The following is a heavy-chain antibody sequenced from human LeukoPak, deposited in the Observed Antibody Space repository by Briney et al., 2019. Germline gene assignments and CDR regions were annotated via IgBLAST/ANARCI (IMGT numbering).Heavy chain of an antibody. CDR3: AKERDRGVEVADDFEL. J-gene: IGHJ4*02. CDR1: GFTFSSYS. CDR2: ISGSGGHT. D-gene: IGHD6-19*01. Sequence: GGSLRLSCASYGFTFSSYSMAWVRQAPGMGLEWVSAISGSGGHTVYADSVKGRFTISRDNSRNTLYLQMNSLGAEDTAVYYCAKERDRGVEVADDFELWGQGTLVTVSS. V-gene: IGHV3-23*01.